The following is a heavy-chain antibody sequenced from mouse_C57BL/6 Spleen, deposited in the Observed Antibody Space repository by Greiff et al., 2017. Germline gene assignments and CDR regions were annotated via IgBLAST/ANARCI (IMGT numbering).Heavy chain of an antibody. Sequence: VKLQESGPELVKPGASVKISCKASGYAFSSSWMNWVKQRPGKGLEWIGRIYPGDGDTNYNGKFKGKATLTADKSSSTAYMQLSSLTSEDSAVYFCARPSDGAWFAYWGQGTLVTVSA. CDR2: IYPGDGDT. CDR3: ARPSDGAWFAY. J-gene: IGHJ3*01. CDR1: GYAFSSSW. V-gene: IGHV1-82*01.